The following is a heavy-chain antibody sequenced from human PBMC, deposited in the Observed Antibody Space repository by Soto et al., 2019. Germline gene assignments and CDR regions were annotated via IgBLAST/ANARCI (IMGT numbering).Heavy chain of an antibody. Sequence: SGPTLVDPTQTLTLTCTLSGVSLSTSGVGVGWIRQPPGKALEWLALIYWDDDKRYSPSLKSRLTITKDTSKNQVVLTMTNMDPVDTATYYCAHRSNYALAFDYWGQGTLVTVSS. D-gene: IGHD4-4*01. J-gene: IGHJ4*02. CDR1: GVSLSTSGVG. V-gene: IGHV2-5*02. CDR2: IYWDDDK. CDR3: AHRSNYALAFDY.